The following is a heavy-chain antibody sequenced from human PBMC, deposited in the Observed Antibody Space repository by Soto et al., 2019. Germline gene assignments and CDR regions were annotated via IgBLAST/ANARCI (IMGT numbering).Heavy chain of an antibody. V-gene: IGHV1-24*01. CDR2: FDPEEGET. CDR3: ATVPRAYYYGLDV. CDR1: GYTLTDLC. Sequence: EASVKVSCKVYGYTLTDLCMHWVRQAPGKGLEWMGGFDPEEGETNYAQKFQGRVTMTEDTSRDTAYMELSSLRSDDTAVYYCATVPRAYYYGLDVWGQGTTVTVSS. J-gene: IGHJ6*02.